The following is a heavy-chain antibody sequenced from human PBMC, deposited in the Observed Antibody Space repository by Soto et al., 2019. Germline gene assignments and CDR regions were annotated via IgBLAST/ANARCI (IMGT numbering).Heavy chain of an antibody. CDR1: GNTFTSYG. CDR2: ISGYNGNT. V-gene: IGHV1-18*04. D-gene: IGHD6-19*01. Sequence: ASVKVSCKSSGNTFTSYGISWVRQAPGQGLEWMGWISGYNGNTNYAQKLQGRVTMTTDTSTSTAYMELRSLRSDDTALYYCAKDMQWLIVGRGMDVWGQGTTVTVSS. CDR3: AKDMQWLIVGRGMDV. J-gene: IGHJ6*02.